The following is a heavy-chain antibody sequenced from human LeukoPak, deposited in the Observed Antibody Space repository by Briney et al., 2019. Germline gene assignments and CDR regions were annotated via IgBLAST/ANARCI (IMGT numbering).Heavy chain of an antibody. Sequence: PGRSLRLSCTVSGFTFNSYAMSWVRQAPGKGLEWVSSISGNGDDTYHADSVKGRFTVSRDNSKSTLYLRMNSLRAEDTAVYYCAGRGDFWSGYQYFQHWGQGTLVTVSS. J-gene: IGHJ1*01. CDR2: ISGNGDDT. CDR1: GFTFNSYA. CDR3: AGRGDFWSGYQYFQH. D-gene: IGHD3-3*01. V-gene: IGHV3-23*01.